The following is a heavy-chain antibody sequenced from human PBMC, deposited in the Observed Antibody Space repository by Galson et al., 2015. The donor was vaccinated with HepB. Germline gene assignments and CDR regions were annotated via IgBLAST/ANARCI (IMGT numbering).Heavy chain of an antibody. CDR3: ARETTVTNSYFDY. CDR1: GFTFSSYG. Sequence: SLRLSCAASGFTFSSYGMHWVRQAPGKGLEWVAVIWYDGSNKYYADSVKGRFTISRDNSKNTLYLQMNSLRAEDTAVYYCARETTVTNSYFDYWGQGTLVTVSS. CDR2: IWYDGSNK. V-gene: IGHV3-33*01. D-gene: IGHD4-17*01. J-gene: IGHJ4*02.